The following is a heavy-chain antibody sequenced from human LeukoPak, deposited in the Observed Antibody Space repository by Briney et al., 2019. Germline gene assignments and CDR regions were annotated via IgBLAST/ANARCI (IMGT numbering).Heavy chain of an antibody. Sequence: SETLSLTCTVSGDSIFSASYYWGWLRQHPGRGLEWIGFIYYSGNTYYSSSLKSRITISIDTSKNQFSLSLSSVTVADTAVYYCAREGTAHAFDSWGQGTMVTVS. CDR2: IYYSGNT. J-gene: IGHJ3*02. V-gene: IGHV4-31*03. CDR3: AREGTAHAFDS. D-gene: IGHD3-10*01. CDR1: GDSIFSASYY.